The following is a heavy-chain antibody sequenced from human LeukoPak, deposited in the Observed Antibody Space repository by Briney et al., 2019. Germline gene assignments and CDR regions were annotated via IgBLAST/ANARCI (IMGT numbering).Heavy chain of an antibody. V-gene: IGHV4-34*01. CDR1: GGSFSGYY. J-gene: IGHJ6*03. CDR3: ASSQAGAYDILTGYYSSYYYYYYMDV. D-gene: IGHD3-9*01. Sequence: SETLSLTCAVYGGSFSGYYWSWIRQPPGKGLEWIGEINHSGSTNYNPSLKSRVTISVDTSKNQFSLKLSSVTAADTAVYYCASSQAGAYDILTGYYSSYYYYYYMDVWGKGTTVTISS. CDR2: INHSGST.